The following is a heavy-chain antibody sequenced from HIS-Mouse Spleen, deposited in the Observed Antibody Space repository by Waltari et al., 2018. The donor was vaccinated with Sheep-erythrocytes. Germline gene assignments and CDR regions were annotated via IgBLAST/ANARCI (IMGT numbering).Heavy chain of an antibody. Sequence: PGDSDTRYSTSFQGQVTISADKSISTAYLQWSSLKASDTAMYYCARQYYYDSSGYAAHDAFDIWGQGTMVTVSS. CDR3: ARQYYYDSSGYAAHDAFDI. J-gene: IGHJ3*02. D-gene: IGHD3-22*01. CDR2: PGDSDT. V-gene: IGHV5-51*01.